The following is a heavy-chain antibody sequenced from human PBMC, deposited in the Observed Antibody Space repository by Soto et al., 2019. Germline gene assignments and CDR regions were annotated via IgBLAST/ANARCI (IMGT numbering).Heavy chain of an antibody. J-gene: IGHJ4*02. CDR2: IKYDGSEK. CDR1: GFTFTHYW. V-gene: IGHV3-7*01. D-gene: IGHD6-19*01. Sequence: EVYLVESGGGLVQPGGSLRLSCAGSGFTFTHYWINWLRQAPGRRLEWVANIKYDGSEKYYVDSVKGRFTISRDNAKNSLFLQMNSLRAEDTAVYYCARAQTRGWYNTYWGQGPLVTVAS. CDR3: ARAQTRGWYNTY.